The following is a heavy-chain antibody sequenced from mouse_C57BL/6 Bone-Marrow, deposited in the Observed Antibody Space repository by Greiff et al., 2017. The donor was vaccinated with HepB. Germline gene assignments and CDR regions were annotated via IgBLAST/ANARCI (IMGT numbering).Heavy chain of an antibody. D-gene: IGHD2-4*01. Sequence: QVQLQQSGAELARPGASVKLSCKASGYTFTSYGISWVKQRTGQGLEWIGEIYPRSGNTYYNEKFKGKATLTADKSSSTAYMELRSLTSEDSAVYFCARPDDCDAWFAYWGQGTLVTVSA. CDR3: ARPDDCDAWFAY. CDR1: GYTFTSYG. CDR2: IYPRSGNT. V-gene: IGHV1-81*01. J-gene: IGHJ3*01.